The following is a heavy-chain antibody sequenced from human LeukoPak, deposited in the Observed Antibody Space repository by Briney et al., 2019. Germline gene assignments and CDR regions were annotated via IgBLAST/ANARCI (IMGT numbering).Heavy chain of an antibody. CDR3: AKVGVRRGNSHMDV. V-gene: IGHV3-43*01. Sequence: GGSLRLSCAASGFTFDDYTMHWVRQAPGKGLERVSLITWNGGSTYYADSVKGRFTASRDNSKNSLYLQMNSLRTEDTALYYCAKVGVRRGNSHMDVWGKGTTVTVSS. CDR1: GFTFDDYT. CDR2: ITWNGGST. D-gene: IGHD3-10*02. J-gene: IGHJ6*03.